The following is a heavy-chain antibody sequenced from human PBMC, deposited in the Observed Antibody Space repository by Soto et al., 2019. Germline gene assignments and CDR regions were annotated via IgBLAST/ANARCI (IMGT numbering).Heavy chain of an antibody. Sequence: EVQLVASGGGLVQPGGSLRLSCAASGFTFSSYSMNWVRQAPGKGLEWVSYISSSSSTIYSADSVKGRFTNSRDNAKNALYLQLNSLRAEDTAVYYCARAPYYDYIWGSYPGYYMDVWGKGTTVTVSS. J-gene: IGHJ6*03. D-gene: IGHD3-16*02. V-gene: IGHV3-48*01. CDR2: ISSSSSTI. CDR1: GFTFSSYS. CDR3: ARAPYYDYIWGSYPGYYMDV.